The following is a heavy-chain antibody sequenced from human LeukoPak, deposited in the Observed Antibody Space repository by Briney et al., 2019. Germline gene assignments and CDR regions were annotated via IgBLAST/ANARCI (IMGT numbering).Heavy chain of an antibody. Sequence: PSETLSLTCTVSGGSISSGSYYWSCIRQPAGKGLEWIGRIYTSGSTNYNPSLKSRVTISVDTSKNQFSLKLSSVTAADTAVYYCARAWGFTLDYWGQGTLVTVSS. V-gene: IGHV4-61*02. CDR1: GGSISSGSYY. CDR2: IYTSGST. J-gene: IGHJ4*02. D-gene: IGHD3-10*01. CDR3: ARAWGFTLDY.